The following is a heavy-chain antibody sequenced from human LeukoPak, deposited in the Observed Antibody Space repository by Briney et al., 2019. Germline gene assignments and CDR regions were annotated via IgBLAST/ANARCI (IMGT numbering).Heavy chain of an antibody. D-gene: IGHD2/OR15-2a*01. CDR1: GFTFSDYY. Sequence: GGSLRLSCAASGFTFSDYYMSWVRQAPGKGLEWVGRIKSKTVGGTTDYAAPVKGRFTISRDDSNNTLYLHMNSLKTEDTAVYYCTTGFFTEYWGQGTLVTVSS. CDR2: IKSKTVGGTT. V-gene: IGHV3-15*01. J-gene: IGHJ4*02. CDR3: TTGFFTEY.